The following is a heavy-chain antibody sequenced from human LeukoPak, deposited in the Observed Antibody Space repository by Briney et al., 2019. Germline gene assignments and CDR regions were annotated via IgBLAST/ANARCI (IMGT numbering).Heavy chain of an antibody. CDR1: GYTFTSYG. J-gene: IGHJ6*02. V-gene: IGHV1-8*02. CDR3: ARGYASDV. Sequence: ASVKVSCKASGYTFTSYGISWVRQAPGQGLEWMGWMSLNSGNTGYAQKFQGRVTMTRDTSVTTAYMELSSLRSEDTAVYYCARGYASDVWGQGTTVTVSS. CDR2: MSLNSGNT. D-gene: IGHD2-8*01.